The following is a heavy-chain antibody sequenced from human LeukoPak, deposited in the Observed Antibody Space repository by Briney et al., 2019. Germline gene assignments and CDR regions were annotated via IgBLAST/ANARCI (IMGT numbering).Heavy chain of an antibody. V-gene: IGHV4-30-2*01. CDR1: GGSISSGGYY. Sequence: KSSQTLSLTCTVSGGSISSGGYYWSWIRQPPGKGLEWIGYIYHSGSTYYNPSLKSRVTISVDTSKNQFSLKLSSVTAADTAVYYCARSPLYYDFWSGYPEEGFDYWGQGTLVTVSS. D-gene: IGHD3-3*01. J-gene: IGHJ4*02. CDR3: ARSPLYYDFWSGYPEEGFDY. CDR2: IYHSGST.